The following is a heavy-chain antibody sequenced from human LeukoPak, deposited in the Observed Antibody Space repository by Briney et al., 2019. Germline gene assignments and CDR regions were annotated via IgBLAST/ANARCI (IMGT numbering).Heavy chain of an antibody. Sequence: GGSLRLSCAASGFIVSSNYMSWVRQAPGKGLEWVSVIYSGGSTYYADSVKGRFTISRDNSKNTLYLQMNSLRAEDTAVYYCARGVVVIDDAFDIWGQGTMVTVSS. CDR2: IYSGGST. V-gene: IGHV3-53*01. D-gene: IGHD3-22*01. CDR1: GFIVSSNY. J-gene: IGHJ3*02. CDR3: ARGVVVIDDAFDI.